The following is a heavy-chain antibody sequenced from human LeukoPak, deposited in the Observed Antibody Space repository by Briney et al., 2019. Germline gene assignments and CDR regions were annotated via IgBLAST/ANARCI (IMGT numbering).Heavy chain of an antibody. Sequence: GGSLRLSCAASGFTFSSYGMHWVRQAPGKGLEWVAVIWYDGSNKYYADSVKGRLTISRDNSKNTPYLQMNSLRAEDTAVYYCARGSGSYWDYHYFDYWGQGTLVTVSS. CDR3: ARGSGSYWDYHYFDY. V-gene: IGHV3-33*01. D-gene: IGHD1-26*01. CDR2: IWYDGSNK. CDR1: GFTFSSYG. J-gene: IGHJ4*02.